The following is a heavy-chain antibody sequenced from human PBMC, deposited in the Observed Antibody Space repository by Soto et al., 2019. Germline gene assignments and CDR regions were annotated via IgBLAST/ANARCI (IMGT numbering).Heavy chain of an antibody. CDR3: VRTRLVVAVATREYV. CDR1: GFTFSNYW. J-gene: IGHJ4*02. CDR2: IDSDGSRI. Sequence: VQLVESGGGLVQPGESLRSSCAASGFTFSNYWRHWVRQAPGKGLLWVSRIDSDGSRITYADFVKGRFTISRDNAKNTVYVHMNSMTAEDTAVSYYVRTRLVVAVATREYVWGQGTLVTVSS. D-gene: IGHD2-15*01. V-gene: IGHV3-74*01.